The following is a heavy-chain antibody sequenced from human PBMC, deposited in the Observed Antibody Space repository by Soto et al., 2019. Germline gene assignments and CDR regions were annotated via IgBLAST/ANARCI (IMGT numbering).Heavy chain of an antibody. CDR3: ARSQGSSTSLEIYYYYYYGMDV. Sequence: QVQLVQSGAEVKKPGSSVKVSCKASGGTFSSYAISWVRQAPGQGLEWMGGIIPISGTANYAQKFQGRVTITADESTSTVYMELSSLRSEDTAVYSCARSQGSSTSLEIYYYYYYGMDVWGQGTTVTVSS. D-gene: IGHD2-2*01. J-gene: IGHJ6*02. V-gene: IGHV1-69*01. CDR1: GGTFSSYA. CDR2: IIPISGTA.